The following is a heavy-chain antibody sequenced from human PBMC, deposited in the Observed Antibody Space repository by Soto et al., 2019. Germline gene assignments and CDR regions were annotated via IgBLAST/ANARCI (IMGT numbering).Heavy chain of an antibody. Sequence: QVQLQESGPGLVKPSQTLSLTCTVSGGSISSGDYYWSWIRQPPGKGLEWIGYIYYSGRTYYNPSLKSRLTISIDTPKNEFSMELSSVTAAGTAVYYCARDRGADYYYGMDVWGQGTTVTVFS. CDR3: ARDRGADYYYGMDV. J-gene: IGHJ6*02. V-gene: IGHV4-30-4*01. CDR2: IYYSGRT. CDR1: GGSISSGDYY.